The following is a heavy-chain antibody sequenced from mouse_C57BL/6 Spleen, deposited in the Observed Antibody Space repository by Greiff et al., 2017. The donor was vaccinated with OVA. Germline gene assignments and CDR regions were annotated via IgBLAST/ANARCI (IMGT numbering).Heavy chain of an antibody. V-gene: IGHV5-17*01. CDR3: ASLGHYAMDY. Sequence: EVMLVESGGGLVEPGGSLKLSCAASGFTFSDYGMHWVRQAPEKGLEWVAYISSGSSTIYYADTVKGRFTISRDNAKNTLFLQMTSLRSEDTSMYYCASLGHYAMDYWGQGTSVTVSS. J-gene: IGHJ4*01. D-gene: IGHD3-1*01. CDR2: ISSGSSTI. CDR1: GFTFSDYG.